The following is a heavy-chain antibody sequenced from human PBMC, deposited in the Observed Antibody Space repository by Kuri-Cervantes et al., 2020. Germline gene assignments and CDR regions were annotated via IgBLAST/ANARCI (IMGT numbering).Heavy chain of an antibody. Sequence: GESLKISCAASGFTFSSFGMHWVRQAPGKGLEWVAVIWYDGSNKYYADSVKGRFTISRDNSKNTLYLQMNSLRAEDTAVYYCARDKDLDSSSRFDYWGQGTLVTVSS. CDR2: IWYDGSNK. CDR1: GFTFSSFG. CDR3: ARDKDLDSSSRFDY. D-gene: IGHD6-13*01. J-gene: IGHJ4*02. V-gene: IGHV3-33*08.